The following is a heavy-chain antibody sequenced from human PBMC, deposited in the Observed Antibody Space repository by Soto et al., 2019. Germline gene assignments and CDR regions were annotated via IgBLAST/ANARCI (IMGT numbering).Heavy chain of an antibody. D-gene: IGHD2-21*02. J-gene: IGHJ6*03. CDR3: ATGGDRGFYYYYYYMDV. CDR1: GYTFTSYA. V-gene: IGHV1-3*01. CDR2: INAGNGNT. Sequence: ASVKVSCKASGYTFTSYAMHWVRQAPGQRLEWMGWINAGNGNTKYSQKFQGRVTITRDTSASTAYMELSSLRSEDTAVYYCATGGDRGFYYYYYYMDVWGKGTMVTVSS.